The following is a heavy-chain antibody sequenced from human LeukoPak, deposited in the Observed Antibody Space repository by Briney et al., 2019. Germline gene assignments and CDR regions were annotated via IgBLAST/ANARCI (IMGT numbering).Heavy chain of an antibody. CDR3: ARAPAVAGNLFDYYYYGMDV. CDR1: GVSFSGYY. V-gene: IGHV4-34*01. CDR2: INHSGST. J-gene: IGHJ6*02. Sequence: KSSETLSLTCAVYGVSFSGYYWSWIRQPPGKGLEWIGEINHSGSTNYNPSLKSRVTISVDTSKNQFSLKLSSVTAADTAVYYCARAPAVAGNLFDYYYYGMDVWGQGTTVTVSS. D-gene: IGHD6-19*01.